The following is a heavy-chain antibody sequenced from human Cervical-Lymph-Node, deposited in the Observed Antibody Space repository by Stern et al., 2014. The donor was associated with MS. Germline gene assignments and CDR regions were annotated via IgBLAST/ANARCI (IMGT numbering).Heavy chain of an antibody. D-gene: IGHD4-11*01. CDR2: INGGPGTT. Sequence: QLVQSGAEVKKPWASMTISCKTSGYNFIDHAIHWVRQAPGQRLEWMGWINGGPGTTKYSQKFQGRVSFTRDKAASAAYMDLSSLSPDDTAVYYCARQPDYSDFLDFWGQGTLVTVSS. J-gene: IGHJ4*02. CDR1: GYNFIDHA. CDR3: ARQPDYSDFLDF. V-gene: IGHV1-3*01.